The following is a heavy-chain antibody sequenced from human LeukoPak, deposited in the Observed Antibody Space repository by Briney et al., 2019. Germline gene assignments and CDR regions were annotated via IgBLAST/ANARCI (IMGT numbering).Heavy chain of an antibody. CDR1: GFTFSSYA. V-gene: IGHV3-23*01. D-gene: IGHD2-15*01. CDR3: AKPGGGYCSGGSCHGFDY. Sequence: GGSLRLSCAASGFTFSSYAMSWVRQAPGKGLEWVLAISGSGGSTYYADSVKGRFTISRDNSKNTLYLQMNSLRAEDTAVYYCAKPGGGYCSGGSCHGFDYWGQGTLVTVSS. CDR2: ISGSGGST. J-gene: IGHJ4*02.